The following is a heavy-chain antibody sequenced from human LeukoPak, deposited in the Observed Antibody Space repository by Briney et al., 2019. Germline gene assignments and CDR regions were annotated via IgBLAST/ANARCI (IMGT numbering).Heavy chain of an antibody. CDR3: ASFSHRSHAFDI. D-gene: IGHD2/OR15-2a*01. J-gene: IGHJ3*02. CDR2: ISSSSSTI. CDR1: GFTFSSYS. V-gene: IGHV3-48*04. Sequence: GGSLRLSCAASGFTFSSYSMNWVRQAPGKGLEWVSYISSSSSTIYYAGSVKGRFTISRDNAKNSLYLQMNSLRAEDTAVYYCASFSHRSHAFDIWGQGTMVTVSS.